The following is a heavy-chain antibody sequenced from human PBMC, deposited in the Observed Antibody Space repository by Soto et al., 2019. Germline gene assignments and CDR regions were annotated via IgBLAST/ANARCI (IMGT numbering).Heavy chain of an antibody. CDR2: IIPIFGTA. CDR3: ARDKATYDYVWGSYRYQTQAYFDY. J-gene: IGHJ4*02. V-gene: IGHV1-69*13. D-gene: IGHD3-16*02. Sequence: ASVKVSCKASGGTFSSYAISWVRQAPGQGLEWMGGIIPIFGTANYAQKFQGRVTITADESTSTAYMELSSLRSEDTAVYYCARDKATYDYVWGSYRYQTQAYFDYWGQGTLVTVSS. CDR1: GGTFSSYA.